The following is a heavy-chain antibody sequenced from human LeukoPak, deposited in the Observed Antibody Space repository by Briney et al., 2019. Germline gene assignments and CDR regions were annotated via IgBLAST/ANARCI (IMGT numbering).Heavy chain of an antibody. CDR2: IYYSGST. Sequence: SETLSLTCTVSGGSISSYYWSWIRQPPGKGLEWIGYIYYSGSTYYNPSLKSRVTISVDTSKNQFSLKLSSVTAADTAVYYCARATGVWFDPWGQGTLVTVSS. CDR3: ARATGVWFDP. V-gene: IGHV4-30-4*08. CDR1: GGSISSYY. D-gene: IGHD7-27*01. J-gene: IGHJ5*02.